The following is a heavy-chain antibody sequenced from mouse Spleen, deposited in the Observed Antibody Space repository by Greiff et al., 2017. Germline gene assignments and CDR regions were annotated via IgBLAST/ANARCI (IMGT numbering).Heavy chain of an antibody. CDR2: ISSGGGNT. CDR3: AIFTTATGFDV. D-gene: IGHD1-2*01. CDR1: GFTFSSYA. J-gene: IGHJ1*01. Sequence: EVQGVESGGGLVKLGGSLKLSCAASGFTFSSYAMSWVRQTPEKRLEWVATISSGGGNTYYPDSVKGRFTISRDNAKNTLYLQMSSLKSEDTAMYYCAIFTTATGFDVWGAGTTVTVSS. V-gene: IGHV5-9-3*01.